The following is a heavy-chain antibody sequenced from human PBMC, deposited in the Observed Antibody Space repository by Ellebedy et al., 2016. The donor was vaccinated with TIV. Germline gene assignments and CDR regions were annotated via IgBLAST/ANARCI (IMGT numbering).Heavy chain of an antibody. Sequence: AASVKVSCKASGGTLNNYAINWVRQAPGQGLEWVGGVIPFPFSPTTNYAQKFQGRAPITADELELSSLRSEDTAVYYGAWGPPGGTSTYFFDHWGPGTQVTVSS. D-gene: IGHD1-1*01. CDR3: AWGPPGGTSTYFFDH. CDR1: GGTLNNYA. V-gene: IGHV1-69*13. CDR2: VIPFPFSPTT. J-gene: IGHJ4*02.